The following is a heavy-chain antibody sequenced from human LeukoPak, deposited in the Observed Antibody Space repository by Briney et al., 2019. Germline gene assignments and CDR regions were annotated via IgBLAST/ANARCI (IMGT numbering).Heavy chain of an antibody. CDR1: GGSISSSSYY. V-gene: IGHV4-39*07. J-gene: IGHJ5*02. Sequence: SETLSLTCTVSGGSISSSSYYWGWIRQPPGKRLEWIGSIYYSGSTYYNPSLKSRVTISVDTSKNQFSLKLSSVTAADTAVYYCARGAYYYDSSGYYYWFDPWGQGTLVTVSS. D-gene: IGHD3-22*01. CDR2: IYYSGST. CDR3: ARGAYYYDSSGYYYWFDP.